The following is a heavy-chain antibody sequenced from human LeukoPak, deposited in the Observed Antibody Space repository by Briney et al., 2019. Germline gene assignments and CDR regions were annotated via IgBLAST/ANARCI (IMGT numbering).Heavy chain of an antibody. CDR1: GFTFSNHG. J-gene: IGHJ6*03. D-gene: IGHD5-24*01. V-gene: IGHV3-33*01. Sequence: GRSLRLSCAASGFTFSNHGMHWVRQAPGKGLEWVAVICYDGSKMYYGDSMKGRFTISRDNSMDTLFLEMNSLRAEDTAVYYCARVPEMATIKGLYYYYMDVWGKGTTVTVSS. CDR2: ICYDGSKM. CDR3: ARVPEMATIKGLYYYYMDV.